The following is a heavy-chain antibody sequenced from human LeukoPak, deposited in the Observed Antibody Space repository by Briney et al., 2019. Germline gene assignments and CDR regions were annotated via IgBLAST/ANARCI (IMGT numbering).Heavy chain of an antibody. D-gene: IGHD7-27*01. CDR2: IYYSGST. Sequence: SQTLSPTCAVSGGSISSGGYSWSWIGQPPGKGLEWIGYIYYSGSTYYNPSLKSRVTISVDTSKNQFSLKLISVTAADTAVYYCASRKLGNDYWGQGTLVSVSS. CDR1: GGSISSGGYS. CDR3: ASRKLGNDY. J-gene: IGHJ4*02. V-gene: IGHV4-30-4*07.